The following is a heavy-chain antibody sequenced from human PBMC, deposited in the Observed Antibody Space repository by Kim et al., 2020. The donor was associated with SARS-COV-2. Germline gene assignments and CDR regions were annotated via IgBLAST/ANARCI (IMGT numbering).Heavy chain of an antibody. CDR3: AKDPNGFWSGYYTYHFSRMDV. J-gene: IGHJ6*02. Sequence: GGSLRLSCAASGFTFSNYGMHWVRQAPGKGLEWVAVISYDGSNKYYADSVKGRFTISRDNSKNTLFLQMNSLRGEDTAVYFCAKDPNGFWSGYYTYHFSRMDVWGQGTTVTVSS. CDR1: GFTFSNYG. CDR2: ISYDGSNK. V-gene: IGHV3-30*18. D-gene: IGHD3-3*01.